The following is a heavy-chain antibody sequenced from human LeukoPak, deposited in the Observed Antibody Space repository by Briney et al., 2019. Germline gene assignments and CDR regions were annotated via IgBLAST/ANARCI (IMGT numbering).Heavy chain of an antibody. J-gene: IGHJ3*01. V-gene: IGHV3-20*04. CDR3: AREGGPLTGVLDAFDL. Sequence: GGSLRLSCEASGFPFKTYDMAWVRQAQGKGLEWVAGIDWEGGRTGFAESVKGRFTISRDTVRNFLYLEVNSLRAEDTALYFCAREGGPLTGVLDAFDLWGQGTMVIVSS. CDR2: IDWEGGRT. D-gene: IGHD2-8*02. CDR1: GFPFKTYD.